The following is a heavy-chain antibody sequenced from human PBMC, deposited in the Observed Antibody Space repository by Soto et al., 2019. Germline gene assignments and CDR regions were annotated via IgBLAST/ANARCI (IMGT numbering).Heavy chain of an antibody. Sequence: QVQLVQSGAEVKKPGSSVKVSCKASGGTFSDSTLSWLRLAPGQGLEWMGGIIPMLDATNYAQKFKGRVTISADKFTNTVHMEVSSLRFEDTAVYFCARYWSSGTLFGAFDVRGQGTDVTVSP. CDR1: GGTFSDST. CDR3: ARYWSSGTLFGAFDV. CDR2: IIPMLDAT. V-gene: IGHV1-69*06. J-gene: IGHJ3*01. D-gene: IGHD1-1*01.